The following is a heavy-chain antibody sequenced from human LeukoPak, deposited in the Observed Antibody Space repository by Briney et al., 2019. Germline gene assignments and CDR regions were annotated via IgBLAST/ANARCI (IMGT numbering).Heavy chain of an antibody. D-gene: IGHD3-3*01. CDR3: ARIRITIFGVSTYVTYYGMDV. J-gene: IGHJ6*02. CDR1: GYTFTSYG. CDR2: ISAYNGNR. V-gene: IGHV1-18*01. Sequence: ASVKVSCKASGYTFTSYGISWVRQAPGQGLEWMGWISAYNGNRNYAQKLQGRVTMTTDTSTSTAYMELRSLRSDDTAVYYCARIRITIFGVSTYVTYYGMDVWGQGTTVTVSS.